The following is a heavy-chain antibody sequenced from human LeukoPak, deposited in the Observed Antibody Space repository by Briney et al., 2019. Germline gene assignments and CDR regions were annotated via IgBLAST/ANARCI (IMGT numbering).Heavy chain of an antibody. CDR2: IYYSGST. CDR1: GGSISSYY. D-gene: IGHD6-19*01. Sequence: PSETLSLTCTVSGGSISSYYWSWIRQPPGKGLERIGYIYYSGSTNYNPSLKSRVTISVDTSKNQFSLKLSSVTAADTAVYYCARGDSSGWYYWFDPWGQGTLVTVSS. J-gene: IGHJ5*02. CDR3: ARGDSSGWYYWFDP. V-gene: IGHV4-59*01.